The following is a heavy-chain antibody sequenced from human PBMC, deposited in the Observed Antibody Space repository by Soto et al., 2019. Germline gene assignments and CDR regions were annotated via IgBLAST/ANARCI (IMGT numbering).Heavy chain of an antibody. J-gene: IGHJ4*02. D-gene: IGHD2-8*01. V-gene: IGHV3-23*01. CDR1: GFTFSSYA. Sequence: GGSLRLSCAASGFTFSSYAMSWVRQAPGKGLEWVSAISGSGGSTYYADSVKGRFTISRDNSKNTLYLQMNSLRAEDTAVYYCAKGASYCTNGVCYRRGAYYFDYWGQGTLVTVSS. CDR3: AKGASYCTNGVCYRRGAYYFDY. CDR2: ISGSGGST.